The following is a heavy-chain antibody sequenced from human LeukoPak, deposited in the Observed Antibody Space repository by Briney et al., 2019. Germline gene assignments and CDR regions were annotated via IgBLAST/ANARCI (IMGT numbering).Heavy chain of an antibody. CDR2: MNPNSGNT. D-gene: IGHD6-19*01. CDR3: ASLGIAVAGTRDY. V-gene: IGHV1-8*02. CDR1: GYTFTGYY. J-gene: IGHJ4*02. Sequence: ASVKVSCKASGYTFTGYYMHWVRQAPGQGLEWMGWMNPNSGNTGYAQKFQGRVTMTRNTSISTAYMELSSLRSEDTAVYYCASLGIAVAGTRDYWGQGTLVTVSS.